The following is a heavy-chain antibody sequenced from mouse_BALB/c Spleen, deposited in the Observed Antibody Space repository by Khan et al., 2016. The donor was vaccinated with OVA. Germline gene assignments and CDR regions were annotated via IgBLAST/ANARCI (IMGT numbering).Heavy chain of an antibody. CDR3: VRDGAYHRNDGWVAY. J-gene: IGHJ3*01. CDR2: INPSNGYT. Sequence: VELVESGAELARPGASVKMSCKASGHTFTSYTIHWIKKRPGQGLEWIGYINPSNGYTNYNQKFKDKATLTTDKSSTTAYLQLSSLTSDDSAVYNCVRDGAYHRNDGWVAYWGQGTLVTVSA. CDR1: GHTFTSYT. D-gene: IGHD2-14*01. V-gene: IGHV1-4*01.